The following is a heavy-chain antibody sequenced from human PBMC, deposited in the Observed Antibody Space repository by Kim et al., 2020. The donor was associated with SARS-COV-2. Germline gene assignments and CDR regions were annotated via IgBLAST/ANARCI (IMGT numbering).Heavy chain of an antibody. Sequence: SETLSLTCTVSGGSISSGSYYWSWIRQPAGKGLEWIGRIYTSGSTNYNPSLKSRVTISVDTSKNQFSLKLSSVTAADTAVYYCARAWPRDCSGGSCLNWFDPWGQGTLVTVSS. V-gene: IGHV4-61*02. CDR1: GGSISSGSYY. CDR3: ARAWPRDCSGGSCLNWFDP. J-gene: IGHJ5*02. D-gene: IGHD2-15*01. CDR2: IYTSGST.